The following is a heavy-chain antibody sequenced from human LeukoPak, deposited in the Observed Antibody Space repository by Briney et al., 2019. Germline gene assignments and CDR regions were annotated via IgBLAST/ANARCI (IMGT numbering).Heavy chain of an antibody. Sequence: PGGSLRLSCAASGFTFSSYAMHWVRQAPGKGLEWVAVISYDGSNKYYADSVKGRFTISRDNSKNTLYLQMNSLRAEDTAVYYCAKFGTYSGYDSFDYWGQGTLVTVSS. D-gene: IGHD5-12*01. CDR1: GFTFSSYA. J-gene: IGHJ4*02. CDR3: AKFGTYSGYDSFDY. V-gene: IGHV3-30*04. CDR2: ISYDGSNK.